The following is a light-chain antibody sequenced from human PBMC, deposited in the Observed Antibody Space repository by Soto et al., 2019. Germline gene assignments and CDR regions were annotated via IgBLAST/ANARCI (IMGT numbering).Light chain of an antibody. CDR2: EVN. V-gene: IGLV2-14*01. J-gene: IGLJ1*01. Sequence: QSVLAQPASLSGYPGQSITISCTGTSSDIGAYDYVSWFQQHPGKAPKLMISEVNNRPSGVSNRFSGSKSGNTAYLTISGLQVEDEAAYFCFSFTTTSTHVFGTGTKVTVL. CDR1: SSDIGAYDY. CDR3: FSFTTTSTHV.